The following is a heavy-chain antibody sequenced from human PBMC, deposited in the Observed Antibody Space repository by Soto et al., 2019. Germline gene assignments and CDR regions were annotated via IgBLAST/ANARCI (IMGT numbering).Heavy chain of an antibody. V-gene: IGHV3-33*05. J-gene: IGHJ4*02. Sequence: QVQLVESGGGVVQPGTSLRLSCVGSGFTFRSYVIHWVRQAPGKGLEWVALTSYDGSNNFYGDSVKGRFTISRDNSRNTVELKIDSLRLEDTALYYCARWGTTGGLDVWGQGTVVSVSS. CDR2: TSYDGSNN. CDR3: ARWGTTGGLDV. D-gene: IGHD3-16*01. CDR1: GFTFRSYV.